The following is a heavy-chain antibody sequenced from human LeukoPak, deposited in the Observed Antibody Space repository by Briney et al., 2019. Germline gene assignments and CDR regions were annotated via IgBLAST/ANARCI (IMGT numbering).Heavy chain of an antibody. Sequence: GESLKISCKGSGYSFTSYWIGWVRQMPGKGLEWMGIIYPGDSDTRYSLSFQGQVTISADKSISTAYLQWSSLKASDTAMYYCARHHYYGSGSHYYYGMDVWGQGTTVTVSS. D-gene: IGHD3-10*01. CDR1: GYSFTSYW. V-gene: IGHV5-51*01. CDR2: IYPGDSDT. J-gene: IGHJ6*02. CDR3: ARHHYYGSGSHYYYGMDV.